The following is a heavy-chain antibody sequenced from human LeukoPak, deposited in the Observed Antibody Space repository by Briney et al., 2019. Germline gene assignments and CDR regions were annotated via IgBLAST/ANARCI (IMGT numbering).Heavy chain of an antibody. J-gene: IGHJ5*02. D-gene: IGHD2-15*01. CDR2: INHSGST. V-gene: IGHV4-34*01. Sequence: SETLSLTCAVYGGSFSVYYWSWIRQPPGKGLEWIGEINHSGSTNYNPSLKSRVTISVDTSKNQFSLKLSSVTAADTAVYYCARGSGSPPHFDPWGQGTLVTVSS. CDR1: GGSFSVYY. CDR3: ARGSGSPPHFDP.